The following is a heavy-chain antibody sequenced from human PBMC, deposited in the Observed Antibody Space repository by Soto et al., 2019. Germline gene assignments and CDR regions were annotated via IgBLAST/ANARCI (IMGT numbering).Heavy chain of an antibody. J-gene: IGHJ6*02. V-gene: IGHV4-34*01. CDR3: AREVRLIWFRALYYYGMAV. Sequence: PSETLSLTFAVYGGSCSGYYWRWVRQPPGKGLEWIGEINHSGSTNYNPSLKSRVTISVDTSKNQFSLKLSSVTAADTAVYYCAREVRLIWFRALYYYGMAVWGQGTPVT. D-gene: IGHD3-10*01. CDR1: GGSCSGYY. CDR2: INHSGST.